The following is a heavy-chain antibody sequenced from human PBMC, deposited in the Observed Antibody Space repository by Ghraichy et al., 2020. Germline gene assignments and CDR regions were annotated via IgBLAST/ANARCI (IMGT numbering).Heavy chain of an antibody. D-gene: IGHD3-10*01. CDR2: INHSGST. CDR1: GGSFSGYY. Sequence: SETLSLTCAVYGGSFSGYYWSWIRQPPGKGLEWIGEINHSGSTNYNPSLKSRVTISVDTSKNQFSLKLSSVTAADTAVYYCARGLGSGSYRYYFDYWGQGTLVTVSS. J-gene: IGHJ4*02. CDR3: ARGLGSGSYRYYFDY. V-gene: IGHV4-34*01.